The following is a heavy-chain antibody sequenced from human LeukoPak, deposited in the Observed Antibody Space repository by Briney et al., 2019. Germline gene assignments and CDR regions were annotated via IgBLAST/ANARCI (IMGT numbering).Heavy chain of an antibody. Sequence: GGSLRLSCAASGFNISNYEMIWVRQAPGKGLEWISYISISGNIKKHADSVRGRSTISRDNAKNSLYLQMNSLRAEDTAVYYCARAWAVSFDNWGQGTLVTVSS. D-gene: IGHD4-17*01. CDR3: ARAWAVSFDN. CDR2: ISISGNIK. J-gene: IGHJ4*02. CDR1: GFNISNYE. V-gene: IGHV3-48*03.